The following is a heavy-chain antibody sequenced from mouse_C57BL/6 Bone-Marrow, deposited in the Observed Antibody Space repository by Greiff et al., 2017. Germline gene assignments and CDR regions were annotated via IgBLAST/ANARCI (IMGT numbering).Heavy chain of an antibody. J-gene: IGHJ3*01. CDR1: GYTFTNYW. Sequence: QVQLKQSGAELVRPGTSVKMSCKASGYTFTNYWIGWAKQRPGHGLEWIGDIYPGGGYTNYNEKFKGKATLTAAKSSSTAYMQFSSLTSEDSAIYYCARDDYAWFAYWGQGTLVTVSA. V-gene: IGHV1-63*01. CDR2: IYPGGGYT. CDR3: ARDDYAWFAY. D-gene: IGHD2-4*01.